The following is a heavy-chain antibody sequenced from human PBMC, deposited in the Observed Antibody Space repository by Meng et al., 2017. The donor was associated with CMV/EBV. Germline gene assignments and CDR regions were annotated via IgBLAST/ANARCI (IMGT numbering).Heavy chain of an antibody. CDR1: GGSISSGSYY. J-gene: IGHJ4*02. CDR2: IYTSGST. V-gene: IGHV4-61*02. D-gene: IGHD3-10*01. CDR3: ASVQGLGVS. Sequence: GPLQEARPGLVKPSQTLSLTCTVSGGSISSGSYYSSWIRQPAGKGLEWIGRIYTSGSTNYNPSLKSRVTISVDTSKNQFSLKLSSVTAADTAVYYCASVQGLGVSWGQGTLVTASS.